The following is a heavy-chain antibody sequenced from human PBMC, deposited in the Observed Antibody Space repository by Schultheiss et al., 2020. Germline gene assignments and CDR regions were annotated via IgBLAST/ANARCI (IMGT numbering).Heavy chain of an antibody. J-gene: IGHJ4*02. D-gene: IGHD6-19*01. Sequence: SVKVSCKASGGTFSSYAISWVRQAPGQGLEWMGGIIPIFGTANYAQKFQGRVTMTRDTSISTAYMELSRLRSDDTAVYYCAREEQWLFTDLDYWGQGTLVTVSS. CDR2: IIPIFGTA. V-gene: IGHV1-69*05. CDR3: AREEQWLFTDLDY. CDR1: GGTFSSYA.